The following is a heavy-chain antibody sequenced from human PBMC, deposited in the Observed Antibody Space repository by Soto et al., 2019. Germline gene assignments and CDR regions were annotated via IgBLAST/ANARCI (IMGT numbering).Heavy chain of an antibody. Sequence: SETLSRTCTVSGGSISSYYCSWIRQRPGKGLEWIGYIYYSGSTNYNPSLKSRVTISVDTSKNQFSLKLSSVTAADTAVYYCARAYGGNWFDYWGQGTLDTVS. D-gene: IGHD2-15*01. CDR2: IYYSGST. J-gene: IGHJ4*02. CDR3: ARAYGGNWFDY. CDR1: GGSISSYY. V-gene: IGHV4-59*01.